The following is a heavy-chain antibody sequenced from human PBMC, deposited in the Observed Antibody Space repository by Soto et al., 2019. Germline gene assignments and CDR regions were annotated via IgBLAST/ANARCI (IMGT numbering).Heavy chain of an antibody. V-gene: IGHV1-69*13. Sequence: SVKVSCKASGGTFSSYAISWVRQAPGQGLEWMGGIIPIFGTANYAQKFQGRVTITADESTSTAYMELSSLRSEDTAVYYCARVEIAARTVVSSYYYYGMDVWGQGTTVTVSS. CDR2: IIPIFGTA. CDR3: ARVEIAARTVVSSYYYYGMDV. J-gene: IGHJ6*02. CDR1: GGTFSSYA. D-gene: IGHD6-6*01.